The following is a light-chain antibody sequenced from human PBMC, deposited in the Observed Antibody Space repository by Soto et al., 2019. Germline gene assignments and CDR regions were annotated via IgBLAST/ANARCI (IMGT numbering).Light chain of an antibody. CDR1: ISNIGAGYD. CDR2: GNT. CDR3: QSYDSSLINSV. J-gene: IGLJ3*02. V-gene: IGLV1-40*01. Sequence: QSVLTQPPSVSGAPGQRVTISCIGSISNIGAGYDVHWYQQLPGTAPKLLIHGNTNRPSGVPDRFSGSKSGTSASLAITGLQAEDEADYYCQSYDSSLINSVFGGGTKLTVL.